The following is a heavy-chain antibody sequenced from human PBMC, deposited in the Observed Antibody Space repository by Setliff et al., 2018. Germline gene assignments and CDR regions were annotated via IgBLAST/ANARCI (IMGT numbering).Heavy chain of an antibody. J-gene: IGHJ4*02. CDR2: ISPYSGNT. CDR1: GYTFTDYG. D-gene: IGHD2-2*01. CDR3: SRLVRYCTRTSCQRLSGDDY. V-gene: IGHV1-18*01. Sequence: GASVKVSCKASGYTFTDYGVTWVRQAPGQGLEWVGWISPYSGNTYYAPKFQGRITMTTGTSTTTAYMELKSLRSDDTAIYYCSRLVRYCTRTSCQRLSGDDYWGQGALVTVSS.